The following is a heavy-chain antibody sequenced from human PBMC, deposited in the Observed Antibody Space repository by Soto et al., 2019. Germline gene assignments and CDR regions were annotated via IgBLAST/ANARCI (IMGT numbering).Heavy chain of an antibody. Sequence: QITLKESGPTLVKPTQTLTLTCTFSGFSLSTSPVAVGWIRQPPGKALEWLAIIYWDDTKHYSPSLNSRLTITKDTSKNLVVLIMTNMDPVDTATYYCVHRGRSRGFGGDNWFDPWGQGTLVTVSS. CDR1: GFSLSTSPVA. CDR2: IYWDDTK. D-gene: IGHD3-10*01. CDR3: VHRGRSRGFGGDNWFDP. V-gene: IGHV2-5*02. J-gene: IGHJ5*02.